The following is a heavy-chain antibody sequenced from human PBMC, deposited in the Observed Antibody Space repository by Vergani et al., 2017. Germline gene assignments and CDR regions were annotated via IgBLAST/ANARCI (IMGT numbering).Heavy chain of an antibody. CDR3: ARDKGGSGSYLNYYYYYGMDV. CDR1: GGSISSYY. V-gene: IGHV4-59*01. D-gene: IGHD3-10*01. Sequence: QVQLQESGPGLVKPSETLSLTCTVSGGSISSYYWSWIRQPPGKGLEWIGYIYYSGSTNYNPSLKSRVTISVDTSKNQFSLKLSAVTAADTAVYYCARDKGGSGSYLNYYYYYGMDVWGQGTTVTVSS. CDR2: IYYSGST. J-gene: IGHJ6*02.